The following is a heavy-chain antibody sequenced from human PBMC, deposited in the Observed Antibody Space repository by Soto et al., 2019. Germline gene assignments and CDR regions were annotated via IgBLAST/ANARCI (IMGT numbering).Heavy chain of an antibody. CDR2: INHSGST. CDR3: ARGGLIRGVLYY. Sequence: QVQRQQWGAGLLKPSETLSLTCAVYDGSSNNYYWSWIRQPPGKGWEWIGEINHSGSTNYNASLKRRVTISEDTSKKQFSLELRFVTAADTAVYYCARGGLIRGVLYYWGQGTLVTVSS. D-gene: IGHD3-10*01. CDR1: DGSSNNYY. J-gene: IGHJ4*02. V-gene: IGHV4-34*01.